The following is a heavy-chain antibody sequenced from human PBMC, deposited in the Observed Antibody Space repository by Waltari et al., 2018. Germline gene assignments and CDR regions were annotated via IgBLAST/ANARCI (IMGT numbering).Heavy chain of an antibody. D-gene: IGHD3-3*01. CDR1: GGPFSSYA. CDR3: ARDPEVFWGGKISVGGMDV. CDR2: IIPIFGKA. V-gene: IGHV1-69*04. Sequence: QVQLVQSGAEVKKPGSSVKVSCKASGGPFSSYAISWVRQAPGHGLEWMGRIIPIFGKANYQQKLQGRVTITADKATSKAYIGLSSLRAEETAVYYCARDPEVFWGGKISVGGMDVWGQGTTVTVSS. J-gene: IGHJ6*02.